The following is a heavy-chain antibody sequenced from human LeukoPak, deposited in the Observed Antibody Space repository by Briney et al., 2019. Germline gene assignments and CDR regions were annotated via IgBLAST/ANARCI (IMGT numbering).Heavy chain of an antibody. CDR2: ISSNGGST. Sequence: PGGSLRLSCAASGFTFSSYWMHWVRQAPGKGLEYVSGISSNGGSTYYANSVKGRFTISRDNSKNTLYLQMGSLRAEDMAVYYCAREYSSSSVDYWGQGTLVTVSS. J-gene: IGHJ4*02. V-gene: IGHV3-64*01. D-gene: IGHD6-6*01. CDR3: AREYSSSSVDY. CDR1: GFTFSSYW.